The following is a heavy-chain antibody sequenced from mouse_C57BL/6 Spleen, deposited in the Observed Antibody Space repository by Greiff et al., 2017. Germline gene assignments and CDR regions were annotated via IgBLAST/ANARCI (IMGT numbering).Heavy chain of an antibody. CDR1: GYTFTSYW. CDR3: ARRAGPYYYAMDY. V-gene: IGHV1-52*01. Sequence: VQLQQPGAELVRPGSSVKLSCKASGYTFTSYWMHWVKQRPIQGLEWIGNIDPSDSETHYNQKFKDKATLTVDKSSSTAYMQLSSLTSEDSAVYYCARRAGPYYYAMDYWGQGTSVTVSS. J-gene: IGHJ4*01. CDR2: IDPSDSET. D-gene: IGHD3-2*02.